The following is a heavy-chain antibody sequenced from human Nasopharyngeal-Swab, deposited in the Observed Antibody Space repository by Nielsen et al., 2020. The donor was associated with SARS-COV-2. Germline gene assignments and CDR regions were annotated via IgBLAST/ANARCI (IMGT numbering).Heavy chain of an antibody. CDR1: GYTFTAFS. Sequence: ASVKVSCKASGYTFTAFSIHWVRQSPGQGLEWVGRIGTNSGGTLYAQRFRGRVTMTRDTSVATAYMELSDLRSDDTAVYYCARDSPASRGGYWGQGTLVTVSS. D-gene: IGHD2-15*01. J-gene: IGHJ4*02. CDR2: IGTNSGGT. CDR3: ARDSPASRGGY. V-gene: IGHV1-2*06.